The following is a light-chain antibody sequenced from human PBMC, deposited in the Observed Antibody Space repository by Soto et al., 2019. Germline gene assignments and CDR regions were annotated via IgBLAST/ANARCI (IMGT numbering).Light chain of an antibody. V-gene: IGKV3-15*01. J-gene: IGKJ1*01. Sequence: EIVMTQSPATLSVSPGERATLSCRASQGISNNVAWYQQKPGQAPRLLIHGASTRATDIPARFSGSGSGTEFTLTISSLQSEDFAVYYCQQFNNWPWTFGQGTKLEIK. CDR3: QQFNNWPWT. CDR1: QGISNN. CDR2: GAS.